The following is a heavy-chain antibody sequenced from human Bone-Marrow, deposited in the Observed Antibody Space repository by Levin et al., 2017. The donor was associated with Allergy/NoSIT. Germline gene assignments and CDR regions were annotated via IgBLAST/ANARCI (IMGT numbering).Heavy chain of an antibody. Sequence: EASVKVSCEAAGYTFTDHYIHWVRQAPGQGLEWMGWVNCNSGHTHYAQKFQDRVTMTRNTSITTAYIEVSSLRFDDTALYFCARNDYGDYVQNFDYWGQGTLVTVSS. D-gene: IGHD4-17*01. J-gene: IGHJ4*02. CDR3: ARNDYGDYVQNFDY. CDR2: VNCNSGHT. V-gene: IGHV1-2*02. CDR1: GYTFTDHY.